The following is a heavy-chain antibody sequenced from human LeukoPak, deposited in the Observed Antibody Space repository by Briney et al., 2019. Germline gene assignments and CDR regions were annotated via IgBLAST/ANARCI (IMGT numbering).Heavy chain of an antibody. D-gene: IGHD3-22*01. V-gene: IGHV1-69*04. CDR2: IIPILGIA. J-gene: IGHJ4*02. Sequence: SVKVSCKASGGTFSSYTISWVRQAPGQGLEWMGRIIPILGIANNAQKFQGRVTITADKSTSTAYMELSSLRSEDTAVYYCARDKDYYDSSGYYYNPFDYWGQGTLVTVSS. CDR3: ARDKDYYDSSGYYYNPFDY. CDR1: GGTFSSYT.